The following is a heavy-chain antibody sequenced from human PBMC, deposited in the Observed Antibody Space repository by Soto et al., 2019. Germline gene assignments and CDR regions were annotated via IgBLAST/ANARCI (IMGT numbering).Heavy chain of an antibody. Sequence: SETLSLTCTVSGGFVNSDTHSWSWIRQTPGKRLEWIGFIYSGGSTKNPSLRSRVAMSVDTSKNQFSLKLRSVIVADTAVYHCARFVRSCSATTCSTRADVWGQGITVTVSS. D-gene: IGHD2-2*01. CDR3: ARFVRSCSATTCSTRADV. J-gene: IGHJ6*02. CDR1: GGFVNSDTHS. V-gene: IGHV4-61*01. CDR2: IYSGGST.